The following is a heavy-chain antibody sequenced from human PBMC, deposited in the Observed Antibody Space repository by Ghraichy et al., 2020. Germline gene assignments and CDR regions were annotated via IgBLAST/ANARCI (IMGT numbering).Heavy chain of an antibody. CDR1: GGSISSSSYY. CDR3: VRIEWFGEFPYSFDY. D-gene: IGHD3-10*01. J-gene: IGHJ4*02. V-gene: IGHV4-39*01. CDR2: IYYTGIT. Sequence: SQTLSLTCTVSGGSISSSSYYWGWIRQPPGKGLEWIGSIYYTGITYYNPSLKSRVTISVDTSKNQFSLKLSSVTAADTAVFYCVRIEWFGEFPYSFDYWGQGILVTVAS.